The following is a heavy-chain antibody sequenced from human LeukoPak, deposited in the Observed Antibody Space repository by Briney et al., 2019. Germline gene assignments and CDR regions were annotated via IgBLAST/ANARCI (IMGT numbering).Heavy chain of an antibody. CDR2: INSDGGTT. CDR3: AKDHSSGYPDAFDI. J-gene: IGHJ3*02. Sequence: GGSLRLSCGASGFTFGTYWMHWVRQAPGKGLVWVSGINSDGGTTTYADSVKGRFTISRDNAKNTLYLQMNNLRAEDTAVYYCAKDHSSGYPDAFDIWGQGTMVTVSS. V-gene: IGHV3-74*01. D-gene: IGHD3-10*01. CDR1: GFTFGTYW.